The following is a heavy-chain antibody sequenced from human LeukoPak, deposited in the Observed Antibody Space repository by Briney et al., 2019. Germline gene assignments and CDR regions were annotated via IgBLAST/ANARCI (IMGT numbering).Heavy chain of an antibody. CDR1: GYTFTGYY. D-gene: IGHD3-22*01. V-gene: IGHV1-2*04. Sequence: ASVKVSCKASGYTFTGYYMHWVRQAPGQGLEWMGWINPNSGGTNYAQKFQGWVTMTRDTSISTAYMELSRLRSDDTAVYYCARDGTGIVVPHPQRGYYYGVDVWGQGTTVTVSS. CDR3: ARDGTGIVVPHPQRGYYYGVDV. CDR2: INPNSGGT. J-gene: IGHJ6*02.